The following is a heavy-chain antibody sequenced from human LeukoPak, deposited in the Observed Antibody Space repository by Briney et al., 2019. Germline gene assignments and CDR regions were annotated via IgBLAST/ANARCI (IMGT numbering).Heavy chain of an antibody. Sequence: GGSLRLSCAASGFSFNNAWMSWVRQAPAKGLEWVGRIKSETDGGTIDYAAPMRGRFTISRDDSENTLYLQMSSLTTEDTAVYYCTAGVSQCDHDYWGQGILVTVSS. CDR3: TAGVSQCDHDY. J-gene: IGHJ4*02. CDR1: GFSFNNAW. CDR2: IKSETDGGTI. V-gene: IGHV3-15*01.